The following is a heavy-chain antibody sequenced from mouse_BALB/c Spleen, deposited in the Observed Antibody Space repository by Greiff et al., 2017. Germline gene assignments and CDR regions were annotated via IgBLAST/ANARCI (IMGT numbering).Heavy chain of an antibody. V-gene: IGHV2-6-7*01. CDR2: IWGDGST. CDR1: GFSLTGYG. Sequence: VQVVESGPGLVAPSQSLSITCTVSGFSLTGYGVNWVRQPPGKGLEWLGMIWGDGSTDYNSALKSRLSISKDNSKSQVFLKMNSLQTDDTARYYCARDEGHSTGYFDVWGAGTTVTVSS. CDR3: ARDEGHSTGYFDV. J-gene: IGHJ1*01.